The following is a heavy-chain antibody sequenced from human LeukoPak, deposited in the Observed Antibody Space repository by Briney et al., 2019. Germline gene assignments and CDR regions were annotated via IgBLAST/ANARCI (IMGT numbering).Heavy chain of an antibody. CDR2: INQDGSER. CDR3: ARDSEYSSSFAFDI. V-gene: IGHV3-7*01. CDR1: GFTFSSYS. Sequence: PGGSLRLSCAASGFTFSSYSMNWVRQAPGKGLEWVAHINQDGSERYYVDSVKGRFTISRDNAKNSLYLQMNSLRAEDTAVYYCARDSEYSSSFAFDIWGQGTMVTVSS. D-gene: IGHD6-13*01. J-gene: IGHJ3*02.